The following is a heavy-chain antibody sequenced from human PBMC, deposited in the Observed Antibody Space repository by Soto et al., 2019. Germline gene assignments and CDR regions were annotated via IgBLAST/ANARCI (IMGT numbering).Heavy chain of an antibody. J-gene: IGHJ6*02. V-gene: IGHV1-69*01. CDR3: ARYGSGYRSRASPMDV. Sequence: QVQLVQSGAEVKKPGSSVKVSCKASGDTLSSYAISWVRQAPGQGLEWMGGIIPIFGTANYAQKFQGRVTMTADESTSTAYMELSSLRSEDTAVYYCARYGSGYRSRASPMDVWGQGTTVTVSS. CDR1: GDTLSSYA. CDR2: IIPIFGTA. D-gene: IGHD3-22*01.